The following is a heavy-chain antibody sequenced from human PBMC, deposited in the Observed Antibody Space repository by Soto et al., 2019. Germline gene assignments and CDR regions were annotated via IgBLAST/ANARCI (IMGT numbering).Heavy chain of an antibody. J-gene: IGHJ4*02. Sequence: EVQLVESGGGLVQPGGSLRLSCAASGFTFSSYSMNWVRQAPGKGLEWVSYISSSSSTIYYADSVKGRFTISRDNAKNSLYLPMNSLRDEDTAVYYCAREDFDSRGPTFNYWGQGTLVTVSS. V-gene: IGHV3-48*02. CDR3: AREDFDSRGPTFNY. CDR1: GFTFSSYS. CDR2: ISSSSSTI. D-gene: IGHD3-22*01.